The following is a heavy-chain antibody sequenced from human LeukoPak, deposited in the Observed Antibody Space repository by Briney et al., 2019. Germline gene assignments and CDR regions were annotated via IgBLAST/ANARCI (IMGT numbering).Heavy chain of an antibody. CDR2: ISWNSVSI. CDR3: AKDISYYDSSGYYGVDY. D-gene: IGHD3-22*01. CDR1: GFTFDDYA. Sequence: GRSLRLSCAASGFTFDDYAMHWVRQAPGKGLEWVSGISWNSVSIGYADSVKGRFTISRDNAKNSLYLQMSSLRAEDTALYYCAKDISYYDSSGYYGVDYWGQGTLVTVSS. V-gene: IGHV3-9*01. J-gene: IGHJ4*02.